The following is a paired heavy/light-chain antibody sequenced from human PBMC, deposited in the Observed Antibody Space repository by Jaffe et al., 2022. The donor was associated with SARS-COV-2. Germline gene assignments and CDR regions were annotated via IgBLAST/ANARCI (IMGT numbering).Heavy chain of an antibody. CDR3: AKDSGYCSGGSCYVGVAPIDY. V-gene: IGHV3-43*01. D-gene: IGHD2-15*01. J-gene: IGHJ4*02. CDR1: GFTFDDYT. Sequence: EVQLVESGGVVVQPGGSLRLSCAASGFTFDDYTMHWVRQAPGKGLEWVSLISWDGGSTYYADSVKGRFTISRDNSKNSLYLQMNSLRTEDTALYYCAKDSGYCSGGSCYVGVAPIDYWGQGTLVTVSS. CDR2: ISWDGGST.
Light chain of an antibody. CDR1: QSISSY. CDR2: AAS. V-gene: IGKV1-39*01. CDR3: QQSYSTPST. J-gene: IGKJ1*01. Sequence: DIQMTQSPSSLSASVGDRVTITCRASQSISSYLNWYQQKPGKAPKLLIYAASSLQSGVPSRFSGSGSGTDFTLTISSLQPEDFATYYCQQSYSTPSTFGQGTKVEIK.